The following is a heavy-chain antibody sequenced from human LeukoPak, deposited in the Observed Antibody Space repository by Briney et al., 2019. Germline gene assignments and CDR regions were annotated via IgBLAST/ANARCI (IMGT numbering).Heavy chain of an antibody. D-gene: IGHD3-10*01. CDR3: ARHEGWFGELLYGSYFDY. J-gene: IGHJ4*02. V-gene: IGHV4-38-2*02. CDR2: IYYSGST. CDR1: GYSISSGYY. Sequence: SETLSLTCTVSGYSISSGYYWGWIRQPPGKGLEWIGSIYYSGSTYYNPSLKSRVAISVDTSKNQFSLKLSSVTAVDTAVYYCARHEGWFGELLYGSYFDYWGQGTLVTVS.